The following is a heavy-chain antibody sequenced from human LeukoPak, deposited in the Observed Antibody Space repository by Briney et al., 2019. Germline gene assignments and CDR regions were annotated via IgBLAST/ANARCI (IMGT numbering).Heavy chain of an antibody. CDR1: GFTFRSYW. D-gene: IGHD3-22*01. CDR3: ARGAYHHDTSGNVYYFDY. Sequence: PGGSLRLSCAGSGFTFRSYWMTWVRQAPGKGLEWVGKIKQDGSEKYYVDSVKGRFTISRDNAKNSLYLQMNSLRAEDTAVYYCARGAYHHDTSGNVYYFDYWGPGTLVTVSS. J-gene: IGHJ4*02. CDR2: IKQDGSEK. V-gene: IGHV3-7*01.